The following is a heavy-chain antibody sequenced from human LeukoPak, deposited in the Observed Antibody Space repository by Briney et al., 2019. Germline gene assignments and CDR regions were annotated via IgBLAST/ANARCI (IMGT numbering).Heavy chain of an antibody. Sequence: GGSLRLSCAASGFTFNRNAISWVRQAPGKGLEWVSTNGGSGDKTFYADSVKGRFTISKDNSKNMVHLQMNSLTGEDTALYYCVRRGDASSGWGDHDFWGQGALVTVSS. CDR1: GFTFNRNA. J-gene: IGHJ4*02. CDR3: VRRGDASSGWGDHDF. V-gene: IGHV3-23*01. D-gene: IGHD6-19*01. CDR2: NGGSGDKT.